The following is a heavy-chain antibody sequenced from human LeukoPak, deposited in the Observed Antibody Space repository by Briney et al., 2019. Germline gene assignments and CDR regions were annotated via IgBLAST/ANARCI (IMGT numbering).Heavy chain of an antibody. CDR3: ARHSGGRSGYEGGFDY. J-gene: IGHJ4*02. CDR2: IYYSGST. Sequence: SETLSLTCTVFGGSISSSSYYWGWIRQPPGKGLEWIGSIYYSGSTYYNPSLKSRLTISVDTSKNQFSLKLSSVTAADTAVYYCARHSGGRSGYEGGFDYWGQGTLVTVSS. V-gene: IGHV4-39*01. D-gene: IGHD5-12*01. CDR1: GGSISSSSYY.